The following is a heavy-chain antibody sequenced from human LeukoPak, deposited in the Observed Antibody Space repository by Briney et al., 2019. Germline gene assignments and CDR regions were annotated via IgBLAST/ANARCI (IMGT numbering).Heavy chain of an antibody. CDR3: ARGEYDYVWGSPQISYYYYMDV. CDR2: IIPIFGTA. D-gene: IGHD3-16*01. Sequence: GASVKVSCKASGGTFSSYAISWVRQAPGQGLEWMGGIIPIFGTANYAQKFQGRVTITADKSTSKAYMELSSLRSEDTAVYYCARGEYDYVWGSPQISYYYYMDVWGKGTTVTVSS. CDR1: GGTFSSYA. V-gene: IGHV1-69*06. J-gene: IGHJ6*03.